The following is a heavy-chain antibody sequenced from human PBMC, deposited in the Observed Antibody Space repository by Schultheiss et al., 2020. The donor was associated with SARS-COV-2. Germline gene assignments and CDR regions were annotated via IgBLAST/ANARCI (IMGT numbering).Heavy chain of an antibody. CDR2: ISSSSSYT. CDR3: ARTRDFWSGYYYPYYYGMDV. J-gene: IGHJ6*02. Sequence: GGSLRLSCAASGFTFSDYYMSWIRQAPGKGLEWVSYISSSSSYTNYADSVKGRFTISRDNAKNSLYLQMNSLRAEDTAVYYCARTRDFWSGYYYPYYYGMDVWGQGTTVTVSS. D-gene: IGHD3-3*01. CDR1: GFTFSDYY. V-gene: IGHV3-11*06.